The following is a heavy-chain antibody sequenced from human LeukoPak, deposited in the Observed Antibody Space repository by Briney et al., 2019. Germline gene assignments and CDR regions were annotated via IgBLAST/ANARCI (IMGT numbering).Heavy chain of an antibody. Sequence: GGSLRLSCAASGFTFSSYSMNWVRQAPGKGLEWVSYISSSSSTRYYADSVKGRFTISRDNAKNSLYLQMNSLRAEDTALYYCAKDISRGESTYYFDYWGQGTLVTVSS. CDR1: GFTFSSYS. V-gene: IGHV3-48*04. J-gene: IGHJ4*02. D-gene: IGHD3-10*01. CDR3: AKDISRGESTYYFDY. CDR2: ISSSSSTR.